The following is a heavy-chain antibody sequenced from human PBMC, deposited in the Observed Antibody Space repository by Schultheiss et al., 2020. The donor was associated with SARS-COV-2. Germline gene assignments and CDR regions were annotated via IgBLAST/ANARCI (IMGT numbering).Heavy chain of an antibody. J-gene: IGHJ4*01. V-gene: IGHV4-34*01. CDR1: GASFSAHH. D-gene: IGHD4-23*01. CDR3: AGRRRGIGQVAYGGPHLGYSFND. Sequence: SETLSLTCAVYGASFSAHHWSWIRQSPGKGLEWIGEINHSGGTNYNPSLKSRVTMSIDTPKNEFSLKLSSVTAADTAVYYCAGRRRGIGQVAYGGPHLGYSFNDWGHVTLVTVSS. CDR2: INHSGGT.